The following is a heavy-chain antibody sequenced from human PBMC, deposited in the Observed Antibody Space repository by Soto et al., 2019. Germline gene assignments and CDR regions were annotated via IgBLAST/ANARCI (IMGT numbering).Heavy chain of an antibody. D-gene: IGHD2-15*01. CDR3: AHLAFCGGSCYYFDY. CDR1: GFSLSTSGVG. J-gene: IGHJ4*02. CDR2: LFWDDDD. V-gene: IGHV2-5*02. Sequence: QITLKESGPTLVKPTQTLTLTYTFSGFSLSTSGVGVGWIRQPPGKALEWLALLFWDDDDRYSPSLKSRLTITKDTSKDQVVLTMTNMDPVDTATYFCAHLAFCGGSCYYFDYWGLGTLVTVSS.